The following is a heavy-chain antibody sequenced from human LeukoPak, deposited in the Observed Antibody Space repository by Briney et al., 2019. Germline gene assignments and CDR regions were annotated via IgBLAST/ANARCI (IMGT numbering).Heavy chain of an antibody. CDR1: GFIFSSYG. J-gene: IGHJ5*02. Sequence: GGSLRLSCAASGFIFSSYGMHWVRQAPGKGLEWVAFIRYDGSNKYYADSVKGRFTISRDNSKNTLYLQMNSLRAEDTAVYYCAKIRPAVADNWFDPWGQGTLVTVSS. D-gene: IGHD6-19*01. CDR3: AKIRPAVADNWFDP. CDR2: IRYDGSNK. V-gene: IGHV3-30*02.